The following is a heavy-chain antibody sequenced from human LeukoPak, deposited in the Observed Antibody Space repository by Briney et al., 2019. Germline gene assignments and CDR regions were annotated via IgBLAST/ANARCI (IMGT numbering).Heavy chain of an antibody. CDR2: IVVGSGDT. Sequence: GASVKVSCKASGFTFTSSAVQWVRQARGQHLEWIGWIVVGSGDTNSAQKFQERVTITRDMSTRTAYMELSSLRSEDTAVYYCGADSMPRGVFSYAFDIWGQGTMVTVSS. J-gene: IGHJ3*02. V-gene: IGHV1-58*01. CDR1: GFTFTSSA. D-gene: IGHD3-10*01. CDR3: GADSMPRGVFSYAFDI.